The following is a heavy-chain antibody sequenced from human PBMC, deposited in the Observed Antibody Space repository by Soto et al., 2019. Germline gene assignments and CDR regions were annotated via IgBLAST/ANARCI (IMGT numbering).Heavy chain of an antibody. D-gene: IGHD1-26*01. CDR1: GGSISSGGYY. V-gene: IGHV4-31*03. Sequence: SETLSLTCTVSGGSISSGGYYWSWIRQHPGEGLEWIGYIYYSGSTFYNPSLKSRVTISVDTSKNQFSLKLSSVTAADTAVYYCARGWEPDSTFDYWGQGTLVTVSS. J-gene: IGHJ4*02. CDR3: ARGWEPDSTFDY. CDR2: IYYSGST.